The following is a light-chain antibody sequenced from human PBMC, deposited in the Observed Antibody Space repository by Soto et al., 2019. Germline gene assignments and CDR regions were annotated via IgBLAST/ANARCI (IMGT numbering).Light chain of an antibody. CDR3: CSPAGAMTWV. Sequence: QSALTQPASVSGSPGQLITISCTGTSSNIGFYNLVSWYQQHPGNAPKFIIYEVTKRPSGVSSRFSGSKSGNTASLTISGLQPEDEADYYCCSPAGAMTWVFGGGTKLTVL. CDR2: EVT. CDR1: SSNIGFYNL. J-gene: IGLJ3*02. V-gene: IGLV2-23*02.